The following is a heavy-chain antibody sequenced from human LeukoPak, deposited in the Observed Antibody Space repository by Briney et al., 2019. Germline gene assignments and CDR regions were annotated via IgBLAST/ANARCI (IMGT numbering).Heavy chain of an antibody. CDR3: ARVGRSRVYFDY. J-gene: IGHJ4*02. CDR1: GGSISSYY. Sequence: PSGTLSLTCTVSGGSISSYYWSWIRQPPGRGLEWIGYIYYSGSTNYNPSLKSRVTISVDTSKNQFSLKLSSVTAADTAVYYCARVGRSRVYFDYWGQGTLVTVSS. D-gene: IGHD1-26*01. V-gene: IGHV4-59*01. CDR2: IYYSGST.